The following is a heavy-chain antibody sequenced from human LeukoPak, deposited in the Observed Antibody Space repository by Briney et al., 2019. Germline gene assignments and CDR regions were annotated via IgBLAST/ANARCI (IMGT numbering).Heavy chain of an antibody. CDR3: ATRCGGDCYLSFDY. V-gene: IGHV1-69*02. CDR1: GGTFTSYT. D-gene: IGHD2-21*01. J-gene: IGHJ4*02. Sequence: GASVKVSCKTSGGTFTSYTISWVRQAPGQGLEWMGRIIPFLGIANYAQKFQGRVTITADKTTSTAYMELSSVRSEDRGVYYCATRCGGDCYLSFDYWGQGTLVTVSS. CDR2: IIPFLGIA.